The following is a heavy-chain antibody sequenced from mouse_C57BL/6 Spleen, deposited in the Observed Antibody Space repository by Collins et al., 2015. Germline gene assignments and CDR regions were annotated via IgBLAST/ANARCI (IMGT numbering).Heavy chain of an antibody. Sequence: EVQLQQSVAELVRPGASVKLSCTASGFNIKNTYIHWVKQRPEQGLEWIGRIDPANGNTKYAPKFQGKATITADTSSNTAYLQLSSLTSEDTAIYYCARSGYGSSYVGYWGQGTTLTVSS. CDR2: IDPANGNT. D-gene: IGHD1-1*01. J-gene: IGHJ2*01. CDR3: ARSGYGSSYVGY. CDR1: GFNIKNTY. V-gene: IGHV14-3*01.